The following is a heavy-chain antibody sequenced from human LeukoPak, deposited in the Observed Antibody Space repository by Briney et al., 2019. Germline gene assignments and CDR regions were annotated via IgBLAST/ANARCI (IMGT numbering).Heavy chain of an antibody. J-gene: IGHJ5*02. CDR1: GGSISSGGYY. V-gene: IGHV4-31*03. CDR3: ARDFYPMSARFDP. D-gene: IGHD2/OR15-2a*01. CDR2: IYYSGST. Sequence: PSETLSLTCTVSGGSISSGGYYWSWIRQHPGKGLEWIGYIYYSGSTYYNPSLKSRVTISVDTSKNQFSLKLSSVTAADTAVYYCARDFYPMSARFDPWGQGTLVTVSS.